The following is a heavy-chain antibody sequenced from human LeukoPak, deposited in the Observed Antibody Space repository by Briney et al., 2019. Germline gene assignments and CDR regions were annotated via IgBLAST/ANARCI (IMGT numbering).Heavy chain of an antibody. CDR1: GFNFSRND. J-gene: IGHJ4*02. CDR3: AKDMHGTPYFDY. CDR2: ISCCDGRT. V-gene: IGHV3-23*01. Sequence: TGGSLRLSCTAFGFNFSRNDLNWVRQAPGQGLEWVAGISCCDGRTHYGDSVKGRFTISRDNAHDTLYLHMNSLRGEDTAVYFCAKDMHGTPYFDYWGQGSLVTVSS. D-gene: IGHD1-26*01.